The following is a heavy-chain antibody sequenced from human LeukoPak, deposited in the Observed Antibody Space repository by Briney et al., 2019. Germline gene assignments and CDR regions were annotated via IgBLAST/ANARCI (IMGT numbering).Heavy chain of an antibody. J-gene: IGHJ4*02. CDR1: GGSFSGYY. CDR2: INHSGST. Sequence: SETLSLTCAVYGGSFSGYYWSWIRQPPGKGLEWIGEINHSGSTSYNPSLKSRVTISVDTSKNQFSLKPSSVTAADTAVYYCASRTPYDFWSGYYHPFDYWGQGTLVTVSS. V-gene: IGHV4-34*01. CDR3: ASRTPYDFWSGYYHPFDY. D-gene: IGHD3-3*01.